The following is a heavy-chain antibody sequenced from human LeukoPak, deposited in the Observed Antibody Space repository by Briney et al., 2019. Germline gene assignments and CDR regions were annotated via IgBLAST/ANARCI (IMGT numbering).Heavy chain of an antibody. J-gene: IGHJ4*02. CDR2: IYYSGST. CDR1: GGSISSSSYY. CDR3: ARQATYDFDSSGYRYYLDY. Sequence: SETLSLTCIVSGGSISSSSYYWGWIRQPPGKGLEWIGSIYYSGSTYYNPSLKSRVTISVDTSKNQFSLKMSSVTAADTAVYFCARQATYDFDSSGYRYYLDYWGQGTLVTVSS. V-gene: IGHV4-39*01. D-gene: IGHD3-22*01.